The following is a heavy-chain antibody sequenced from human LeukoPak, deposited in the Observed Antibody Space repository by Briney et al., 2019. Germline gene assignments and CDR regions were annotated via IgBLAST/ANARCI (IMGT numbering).Heavy chain of an antibody. D-gene: IGHD2-21*01. CDR1: GFIFSGYG. Sequence: PGGSLRLSCAPSGFIFSGYGMHRVRQAPGKGLEWVTFIQSDGSNKYYTDSVKGRFTISRDNSKNTLYLQMNRLRPEDTAVYYCAKELFDAFDIWGQGTMVTVSS. V-gene: IGHV3-30*02. CDR3: AKELFDAFDI. J-gene: IGHJ3*02. CDR2: IQSDGSNK.